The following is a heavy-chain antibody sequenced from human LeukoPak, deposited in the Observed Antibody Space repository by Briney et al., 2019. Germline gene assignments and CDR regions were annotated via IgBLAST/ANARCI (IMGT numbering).Heavy chain of an antibody. CDR3: TRARQWELTFDY. J-gene: IGHJ4*02. CDR1: GFTFGDYA. D-gene: IGHD1-26*01. CDR2: IRSKAYGGTT. V-gene: IGHV3-49*04. Sequence: QPGGSLRLSCTASGFTFGDYAMSWVRQAPGKGLEWVGFIRSKAYGGTTEYAASVKGRFTISRDDSKSIAYLQMNSLKTEDTAVYYCTRARQWELTFDYWGQGTLVTVSS.